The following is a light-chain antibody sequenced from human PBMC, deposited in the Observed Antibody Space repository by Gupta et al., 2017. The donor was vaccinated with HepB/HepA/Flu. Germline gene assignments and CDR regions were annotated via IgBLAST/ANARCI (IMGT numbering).Light chain of an antibody. CDR1: SSDVGCYNY. CDR2: DVS. V-gene: IGLV2-14*01. J-gene: IGLJ2*01. CDR3: SSYTSSSTLVV. Sequence: QSALTQPASVSVSPGQSITISCTGTSSDVGCYNYVSWYQQPPGKAPKLMIYDVSNRPSGVSNRFSGSKSGNTASLTISGLQAEDEADYYCSSYTSSSTLVVFGGGTKLTVL.